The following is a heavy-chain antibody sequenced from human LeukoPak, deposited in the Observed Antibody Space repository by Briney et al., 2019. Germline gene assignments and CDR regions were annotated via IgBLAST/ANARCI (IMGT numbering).Heavy chain of an antibody. CDR2: IYYSGST. V-gene: IGHV4-59*01. Sequence: PSETLSLTCTVSGGSISSYYWSWIRQPPGKGLEWIGYIYYSGSTNYNPSLKSRVAISVDTSKNQFSLKLSSVTAADTAVYYCARDIGYGDPQGLDYWGQGTLVTVSS. J-gene: IGHJ4*02. CDR3: ARDIGYGDPQGLDY. D-gene: IGHD4-17*01. CDR1: GGSISSYY.